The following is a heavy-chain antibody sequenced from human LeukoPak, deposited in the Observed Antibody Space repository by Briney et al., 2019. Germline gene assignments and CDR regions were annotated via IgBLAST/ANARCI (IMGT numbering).Heavy chain of an antibody. D-gene: IGHD5-18*01. CDR1: GGSISSYS. Sequence: SETLSLTCTVSGGSISSYSWSWIRQPPGKGLEWIGNIYYSGSTNYNPSLKSRVTISVDTSKNQFSLKLSSVTAADTAVYYCASGYSYGFYYYYYMDVWGKGTTVTVSS. J-gene: IGHJ6*03. CDR3: ASGYSYGFYYYYYMDV. V-gene: IGHV4-59*01. CDR2: IYYSGST.